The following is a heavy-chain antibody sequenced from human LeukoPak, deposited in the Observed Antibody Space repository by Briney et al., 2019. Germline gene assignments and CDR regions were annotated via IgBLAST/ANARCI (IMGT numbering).Heavy chain of an antibody. J-gene: IGHJ4*02. CDR2: IYYSGST. D-gene: IGHD6-19*01. CDR1: GGSINSFY. Sequence: SETLSLTCTVSGGSINSFYWTWVRQPPGKGPEWVGYIYYSGSTSYNPSLKSRVTISVDTSKNQFSLRLSSVTAADTAVYYCARHGPLRYSRGWYTYFDDWGQGTLVTVSS. V-gene: IGHV4-59*08. CDR3: ARHGPLRYSRGWYTYFDD.